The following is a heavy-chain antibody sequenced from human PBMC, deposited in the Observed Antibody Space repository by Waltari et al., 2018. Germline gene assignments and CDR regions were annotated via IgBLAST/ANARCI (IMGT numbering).Heavy chain of an antibody. Sequence: QVQLQQWGAGLLKPSETLSLTCAVYGGSFSGSYWSWIRQPPGKGLEWIGEINHSGSTNYNPSLKSRVTISVDTSKNQFSLKLSSVTAADTAVYYCARERSQYWYFDLWGRGTLVTVSS. CDR2: INHSGST. J-gene: IGHJ2*01. CDR1: GGSFSGSY. CDR3: ARERSQYWYFDL. V-gene: IGHV4-34*01.